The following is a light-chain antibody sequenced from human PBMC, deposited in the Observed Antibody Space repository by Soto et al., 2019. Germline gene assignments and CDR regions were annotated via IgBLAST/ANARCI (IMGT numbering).Light chain of an antibody. Sequence: EIVLTQSPGTLSLSPGERATLSCRASQSVSSSNLAWYQQKPGQAPRLLISGTSSRATGIPDRFSGSGSGTYFTLTISRLEPEDFAVYYCQQYSSSPPYTFGQGTKLEIK. CDR1: QSVSSSN. J-gene: IGKJ2*01. CDR3: QQYSSSPPYT. CDR2: GTS. V-gene: IGKV3-20*01.